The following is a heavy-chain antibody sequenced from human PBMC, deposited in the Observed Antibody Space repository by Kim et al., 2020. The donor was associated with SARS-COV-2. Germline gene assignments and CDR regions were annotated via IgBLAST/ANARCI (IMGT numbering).Heavy chain of an antibody. J-gene: IGHJ4*02. CDR3: ARLSIMVRGANRYFDY. CDR2: IYYSGST. Sequence: SETLSLTCTVSGGSISSSSYYWGWIRQPPGKGLEWIGSIYYSGSTYYNPSLKSRVTISVDTSKNQFSLKLSSVTAADTAVYYCARLSIMVRGANRYFDYWGQGTLVTVSS. CDR1: GGSISSSSYY. V-gene: IGHV4-39*01. D-gene: IGHD3-10*01.